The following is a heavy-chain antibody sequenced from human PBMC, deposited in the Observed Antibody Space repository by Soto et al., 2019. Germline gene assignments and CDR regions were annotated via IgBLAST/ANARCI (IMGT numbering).Heavy chain of an antibody. V-gene: IGHV4-61*01. CDR2: IYYSGST. D-gene: IGHD1-26*01. J-gene: IGHJ4*02. CDR3: ARAGLGDGSDY. Sequence: QVQLQESGPGLVKPSENLSLTCTVSGGSVSSGSYYWSWIRQPPGKGLEWIGYIYYSGSTKYNPSLKSRVTISVDTSKNQFSLKLSSVTAADTAVYYCARAGLGDGSDYWGQGTLVTVSS. CDR1: GGSVSSGSYY.